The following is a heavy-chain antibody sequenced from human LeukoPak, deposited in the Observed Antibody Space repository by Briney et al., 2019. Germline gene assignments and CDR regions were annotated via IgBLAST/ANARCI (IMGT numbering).Heavy chain of an antibody. D-gene: IGHD3-3*01. CDR2: IKKRADGGRV. CDR3: AKGRSGITIFGVGYFDY. J-gene: IGHJ4*02. V-gene: IGHV3-15*07. CDR1: EFTFGSYS. Sequence: GGSLRLSCAASEFTFGSYSMNWVRQTSGKGLEWVGRIKKRADGGRVDYAAPVKGRVTISRDDSKDTLYLQMNSLRAEDTAVYYCAKGRSGITIFGVGYFDYWGQGTLVTVSS.